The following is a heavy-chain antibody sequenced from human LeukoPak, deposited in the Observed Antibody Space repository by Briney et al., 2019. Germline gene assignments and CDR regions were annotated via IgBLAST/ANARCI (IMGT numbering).Heavy chain of an antibody. Sequence: PGGSLRLSCAASGFTFSSYWMSWVRQPPGKGLEWVANIKQDGSEKYYVDSVKGRFTISRDNAKNSLYLQMNSLRAEDTAVYYCARGAYCSGGCYYVNEYWGQGTLVTVSS. CDR1: GFTFSSYW. CDR3: ARGAYCSGGCYYVNEY. CDR2: IKQDGSEK. D-gene: IGHD2-21*02. J-gene: IGHJ4*02. V-gene: IGHV3-7*01.